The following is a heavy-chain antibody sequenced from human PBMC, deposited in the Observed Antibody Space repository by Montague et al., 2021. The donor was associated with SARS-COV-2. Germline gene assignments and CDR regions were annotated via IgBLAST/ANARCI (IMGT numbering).Heavy chain of an antibody. J-gene: IGHJ6*02. CDR3: ARRLEERLPYYYYGLDV. CDR2: IYSGVTT. D-gene: IGHD1/OR15-1a*01. CDR1: GFAVNSNY. V-gene: IGHV3-66*01. Sequence: SLRLSCAATGFAVNSNYMTWVRQAPGKGLEWVSVIYSGVTTYYXXXVXXXFTFSRDSSKNTVHLQMNSLRVDDTAVYYCARRLEERLPYYYYGLDVWGQGTTVTVSS.